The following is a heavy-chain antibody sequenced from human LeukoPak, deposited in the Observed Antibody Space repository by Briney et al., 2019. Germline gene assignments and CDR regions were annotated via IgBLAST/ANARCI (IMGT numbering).Heavy chain of an antibody. V-gene: IGHV4-34*01. CDR2: INHSGST. Sequence: PSETLSLTCAVYGGSFSGYYWSWIRQSPGKGLEWTGEINHSGSTNYNPSLKSRVTISVDTSKNQFSLKLSSVTAADTAVYYCARGLYWAYFDYWGQGTLVTVSS. CDR3: ARGLYWAYFDY. J-gene: IGHJ4*02. CDR1: GGSFSGYY. D-gene: IGHD2-8*02.